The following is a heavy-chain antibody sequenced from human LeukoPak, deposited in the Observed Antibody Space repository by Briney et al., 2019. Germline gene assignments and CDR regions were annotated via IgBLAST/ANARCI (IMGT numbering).Heavy chain of an antibody. CDR2: IKQDGSEK. CDR1: GLTFSSYW. D-gene: IGHD3-22*01. J-gene: IGHJ5*02. Sequence: GGSLRLSCAASGLTFSSYWMSWVRQAPGKGLEWVANIKQDGSEKYYVDSVKGRFTISRDNAKNSLYLQMNSLRAEDTAVYYCARDPGVNYYDSSGYSFPWGQGTLVTVSS. V-gene: IGHV3-7*01. CDR3: ARDPGVNYYDSSGYSFP.